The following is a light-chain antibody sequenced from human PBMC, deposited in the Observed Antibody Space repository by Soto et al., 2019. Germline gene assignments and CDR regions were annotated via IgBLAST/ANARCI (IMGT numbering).Light chain of an antibody. CDR1: QSISSN. CDR3: QQYNTWSSIT. CDR2: GTS. J-gene: IGKJ5*01. V-gene: IGKV3-15*01. Sequence: EIVMTQSPATLSVSPGERVTLSCRASQSISSNLAWYQQKPGQAPSLLMYGTSTRVTGIPARFSGSGSGTEFTLTISSLPSEDFAVYYCQQYNTWSSITFGQGTRLEMK.